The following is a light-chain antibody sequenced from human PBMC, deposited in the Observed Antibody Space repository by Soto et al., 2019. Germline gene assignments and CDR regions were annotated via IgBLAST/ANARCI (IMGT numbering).Light chain of an antibody. CDR2: EVR. V-gene: IGLV2-14*01. Sequence: QSALTQPASVSGSPGQSITISCNGSSSDVGAYNYVSWYQQYPGKAPKVIIFEVRKRPSGVSNRFSGSKSGDTDSLTISGLQADDEADYYCSSYRSSTTFVFGTGTKLTVL. J-gene: IGLJ1*01. CDR1: SSDVGAYNY. CDR3: SSYRSSTTFV.